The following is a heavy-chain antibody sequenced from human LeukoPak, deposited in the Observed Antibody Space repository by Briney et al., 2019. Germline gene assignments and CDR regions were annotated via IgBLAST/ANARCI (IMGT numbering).Heavy chain of an antibody. CDR2: IYSSGTT. V-gene: IGHV4-59*01. CDR1: GGSISGYY. Sequence: SETLSLTCTDSGGSISGYYWSWIRQPPGKGLEWIGYIYSSGTTNYNPSLKSQITISLDTSKNQFSLKLSSVTAADTAVYYCARDPSGYFNYWGQGTLATVSS. CDR3: ARDPSGYFNY. J-gene: IGHJ4*02. D-gene: IGHD3-22*01.